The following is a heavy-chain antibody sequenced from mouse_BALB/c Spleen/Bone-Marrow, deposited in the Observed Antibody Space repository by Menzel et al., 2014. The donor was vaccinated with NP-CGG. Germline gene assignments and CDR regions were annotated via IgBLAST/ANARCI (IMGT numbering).Heavy chain of an antibody. J-gene: IGHJ4*01. CDR2: ISDGGSYT. Sequence: EVQVVESGGGLAKPGGSLELSCAASGFTFSDYYMYWVRQTPEKRLEWVATISDGGSYTYYPDSVKGRFTISRDNAKNNLYLQMSSLKSEDTAMYYCARDGNYYAMDYWGQGTSVTVSS. V-gene: IGHV5-4*02. D-gene: IGHD2-1*01. CDR1: GFTFSDYY. CDR3: ARDGNYYAMDY.